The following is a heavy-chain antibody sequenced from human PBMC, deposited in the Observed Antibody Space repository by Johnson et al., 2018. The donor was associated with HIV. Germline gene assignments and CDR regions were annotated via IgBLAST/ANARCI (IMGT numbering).Heavy chain of an antibody. V-gene: IGHV3-25*05. J-gene: IGHJ3*02. Sequence: VQLVESGGGLAKPAWSPRLSCAASQFTFSFYYMNCVRQAPGNGLELVGQVNPNGGTTYLIDSGKDRFNISRDNAKNTLYLQMNSLRAEDTAVYYCAREHIRGYDSPNDAFDIWGQGTMVTVSS. CDR3: AREHIRGYDSPNDAFDI. D-gene: IGHD3-22*01. CDR1: QFTFSFYY. CDR2: VNPNGGTT.